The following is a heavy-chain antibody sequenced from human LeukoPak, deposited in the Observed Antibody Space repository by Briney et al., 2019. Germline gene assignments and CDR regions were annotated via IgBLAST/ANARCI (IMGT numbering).Heavy chain of an antibody. V-gene: IGHV4-34*01. CDR3: ARGMKYDILTGYFDY. CDR2: INHSGST. D-gene: IGHD3-9*01. Sequence: PSETLSLTCAVYGGSFSGYYWSWIRQPPGKGLEWIGEINHSGSTNYNPSLKSRVTISVDTSKNQFSLKLSSVTAAGTAVYYCARGMKYDILTGYFDYWGQGTLVTVSS. J-gene: IGHJ4*02. CDR1: GGSFSGYY.